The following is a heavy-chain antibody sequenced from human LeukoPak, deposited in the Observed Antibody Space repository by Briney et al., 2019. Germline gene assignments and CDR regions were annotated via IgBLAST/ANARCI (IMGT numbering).Heavy chain of an antibody. CDR2: IKSDGKT. Sequence: QSGGSLRLSCAASGFTFSSYWMHWVRQAPGKGLVWVSRIKSDGKTNYADSVKGRFTISRDNAKNTVSLQMNSLRADDTGVYYCARAPSEIGGYYPEYFRHWGQGTLVTVSS. V-gene: IGHV3-74*01. CDR1: GFTFSSYW. D-gene: IGHD3-22*01. CDR3: ARAPSEIGGYYPEYFRH. J-gene: IGHJ1*01.